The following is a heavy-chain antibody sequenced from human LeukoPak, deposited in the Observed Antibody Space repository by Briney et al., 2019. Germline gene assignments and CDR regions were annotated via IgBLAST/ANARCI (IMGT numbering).Heavy chain of an antibody. CDR3: ASTMTGTSTVLGF. CDR1: GFTFSSYW. CDR2: INSDGDIT. J-gene: IGHJ4*02. Sequence: VGSLRLSCAASGFTFSSYWMHWVRQAPGEGLVWVSRINSDGDITSYADSVKGRFTISRDNAKNTLYLQMNSLRTEDTAVYYCASTMTGTSTVLGFWGQGTLVTVSS. V-gene: IGHV3-74*01. D-gene: IGHD3-9*01.